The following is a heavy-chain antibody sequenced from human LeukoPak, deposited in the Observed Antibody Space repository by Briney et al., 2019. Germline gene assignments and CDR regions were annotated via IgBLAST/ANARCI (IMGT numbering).Heavy chain of an antibody. CDR2: IYSGGST. V-gene: IGHV3-66*02. CDR1: GFTVSSNY. J-gene: IGHJ4*02. CDR3: AREYTGYFDY. Sequence: GGSLRLSCAASGFTVSSNYMSWVRQAPWKGLEWVSVIYSGGSTYYADSVKGRFTISRDNSKNTLYLQMNSLRAEDTAVYYCAREYTGYFDYWGQGTLVTVSS. D-gene: IGHD6-6*01.